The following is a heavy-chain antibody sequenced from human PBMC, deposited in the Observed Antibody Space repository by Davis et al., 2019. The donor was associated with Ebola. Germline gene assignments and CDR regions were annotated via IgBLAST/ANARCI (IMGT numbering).Heavy chain of an antibody. CDR1: GFTFSSYW. J-gene: IGHJ5*02. Sequence: GESLKISCAASGFTFSSYWMSWVRQAPGKGLEWVANIKQDGSEKYYVDSVKGRFTISRDNAKNSLYLQMNSLRAEDTAVYYCARKLWFGDLENWFDPWGQGTLVTVSS. D-gene: IGHD3-10*01. V-gene: IGHV3-7*01. CDR3: ARKLWFGDLENWFDP. CDR2: IKQDGSEK.